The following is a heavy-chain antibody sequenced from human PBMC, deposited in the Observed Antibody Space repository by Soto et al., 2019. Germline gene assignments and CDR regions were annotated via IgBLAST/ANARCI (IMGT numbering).Heavy chain of an antibody. CDR3: ARAYCTNGVCYDSFDI. D-gene: IGHD2-8*01. J-gene: IGHJ3*02. V-gene: IGHV3-74*01. Sequence: GGSLRLSCAASGFTFSSYWMHWVRQAPGKGLVWVSRINSDGSSTSYADSVKGRFTISRDNAKNTLYLQMNSLRAEDTAVYYCARAYCTNGVCYDSFDIWGQGTMVTVSS. CDR1: GFTFSSYW. CDR2: INSDGSST.